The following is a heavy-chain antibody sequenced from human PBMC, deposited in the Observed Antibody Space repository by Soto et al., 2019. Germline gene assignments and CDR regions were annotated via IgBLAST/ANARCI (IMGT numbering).Heavy chain of an antibody. J-gene: IGHJ4*02. D-gene: IGHD5-12*01. Sequence: EVQLVESGGGLVKPGGSLRLSCAASGFTFSNAWMNWVRQAPGKGLEWVGRIKSKTDVGTTDYAAPVKGRFTISRDDSKNTLYLQMNSLKTEDTAVYYCTTLQWLREDYWGQGTLVTVSS. V-gene: IGHV3-15*07. CDR1: GFTFSNAW. CDR3: TTLQWLREDY. CDR2: IKSKTDVGTT.